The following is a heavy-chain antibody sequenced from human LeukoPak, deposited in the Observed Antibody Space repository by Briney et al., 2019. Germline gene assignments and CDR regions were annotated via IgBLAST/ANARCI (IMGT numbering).Heavy chain of an antibody. D-gene: IGHD2-15*01. CDR1: GYTFTSYA. Sequence: ASVKVSCKASGYTFTSYAMHWVRQAPGQRLEWMGWINAGNGNTKYSQKFQGRVTITRDTSASTAYMELSSLRSEETAVYYCARGACSGGSCYPKPLGYYHGMDVWGQGTTVTVSS. J-gene: IGHJ6*02. CDR3: ARGACSGGSCYPKPLGYYHGMDV. V-gene: IGHV1-3*01. CDR2: INAGNGNT.